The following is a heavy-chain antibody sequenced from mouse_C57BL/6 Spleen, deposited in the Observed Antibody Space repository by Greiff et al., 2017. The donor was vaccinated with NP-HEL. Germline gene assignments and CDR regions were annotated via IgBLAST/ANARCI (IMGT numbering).Heavy chain of an antibody. CDR2: IDPSDSYT. V-gene: IGHV1-59*01. CDR3: GRRGYFDV. J-gene: IGHJ1*03. Sequence: QVQLQQPGAELVRPGTSVKLSCKASGYTFTSYWMHWVKQRPGQGLEWIGVIDPSDSYTNYNQKFKGKATLTVDTSSSTAYMQLSSLTSEDSAVYYCGRRGYFDVWGTGTTVTVSS. CDR1: GYTFTSYW.